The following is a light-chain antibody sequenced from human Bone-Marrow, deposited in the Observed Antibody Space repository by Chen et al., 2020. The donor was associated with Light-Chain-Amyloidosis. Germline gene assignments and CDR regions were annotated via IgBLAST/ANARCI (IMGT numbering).Light chain of an antibody. CDR2: DDS. V-gene: IGLV3-21*02. Sequence: SYVLTQPSSVSVAPGQTATIASGGNNIGSPRVHWYQQTPGQAPLLVVYDDSDRPSGIPERLSGSNSVNTTTLIISRVEAGDEADYYCQVWDGSSDRPVFGGGTKLTVL. CDR3: QVWDGSSDRPV. CDR1: NIGSPR. J-gene: IGLJ3*02.